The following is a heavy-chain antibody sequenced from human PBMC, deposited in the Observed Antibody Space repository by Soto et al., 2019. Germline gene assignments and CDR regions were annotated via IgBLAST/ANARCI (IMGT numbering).Heavy chain of an antibody. Sequence: SETLSLTCSVSGASISSYYWSWIRQPPGKGLQWIGYIYYSGSTNYNPSLKSRVTISVDASKNQFSLKLSSVTAADTAVYYCARDRYGDYVFDYWGQGTLVTVSS. J-gene: IGHJ4*02. CDR2: IYYSGST. CDR1: GASISSYY. V-gene: IGHV4-59*01. CDR3: ARDRYGDYVFDY. D-gene: IGHD4-17*01.